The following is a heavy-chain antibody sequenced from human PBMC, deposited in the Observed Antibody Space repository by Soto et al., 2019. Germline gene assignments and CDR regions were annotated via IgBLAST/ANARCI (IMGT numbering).Heavy chain of an antibody. V-gene: IGHV4-34*01. CDR3: ARGRRSVGMDV. J-gene: IGHJ6*02. CDR1: GGSFSGYY. Sequence: QVQLQQWGAGLLKPSETLSLTCAVYGGSFSGYYWSWIRQPPGKGLEWIGEINHSGSTNYNPSLKSRVTISVDTSKNQFSLKLSSVTAADTAVYYCARGRRSVGMDVWGQGTTVTVSS. CDR2: INHSGST.